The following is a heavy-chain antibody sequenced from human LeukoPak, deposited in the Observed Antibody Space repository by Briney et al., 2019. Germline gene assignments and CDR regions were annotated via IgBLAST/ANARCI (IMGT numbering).Heavy chain of an antibody. Sequence: PGGSLRLSCVASGFTFSNYWMSWFRQTPRKELEWLGNIKEDGSEKYYLDSLKGRFTISRDNTHSSVFLQTNNLRAEDTAMYYCVRDYVWWTSDPDYWGQGTLVTVSS. V-gene: IGHV3-7*01. D-gene: IGHD3-16*01. J-gene: IGHJ4*02. CDR3: VRDYVWWTSDPDY. CDR2: IKEDGSEK. CDR1: GFTFSNYW.